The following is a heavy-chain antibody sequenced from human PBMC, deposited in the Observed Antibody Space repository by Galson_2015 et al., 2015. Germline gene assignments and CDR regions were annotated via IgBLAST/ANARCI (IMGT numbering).Heavy chain of an antibody. Sequence: SVKVSCKASGYTFTSYAMHRARQAPGQGLEWMGWISAYNGNTNYAQKLQGRVTMTTDTSTSTAYMELRSLRSDDTAVYYCARDSQCSVGSCSPLDFWGQGTTVTVSS. CDR1: GYTFTSYA. CDR2: ISAYNGNT. CDR3: ARDSQCSVGSCSPLDF. V-gene: IGHV1-18*01. D-gene: IGHD2-15*01. J-gene: IGHJ6*02.